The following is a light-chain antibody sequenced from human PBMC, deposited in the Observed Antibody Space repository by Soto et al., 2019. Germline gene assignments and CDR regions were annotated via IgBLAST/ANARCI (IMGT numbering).Light chain of an antibody. V-gene: IGKV1-39*01. J-gene: IGKJ1*01. CDR1: QRISTD. CDR3: QQCYSSPRT. Sequence: DIQMSQSPSTLSAGVGDRVTITCRASQRISTDVNWYQQKPGKAPTLLSYATSTLQSGVPTRFSGGGSGTAFTLAINTRQPEEFATYFCQQCYSSPRTFGEGTKVEIK. CDR2: ATS.